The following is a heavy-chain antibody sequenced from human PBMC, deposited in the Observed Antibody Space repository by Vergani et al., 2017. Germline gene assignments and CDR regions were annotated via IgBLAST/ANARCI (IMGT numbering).Heavy chain of an antibody. CDR3: ARDFSGAFTFDY. Sequence: QVQLVESGGGVVQPGRSLRLSCAASGFTFSSYAMHWVRQAPGNGLEWVADISYDGDNKNYADSVKGRFTISRDNSKKTLYLQMNTLRAEDTAVYYCARDFSGAFTFDYWGQGTLVTVSS. CDR1: GFTFSSYA. J-gene: IGHJ4*02. CDR2: ISYDGDNK. V-gene: IGHV3-30*04. D-gene: IGHD3-10*01.